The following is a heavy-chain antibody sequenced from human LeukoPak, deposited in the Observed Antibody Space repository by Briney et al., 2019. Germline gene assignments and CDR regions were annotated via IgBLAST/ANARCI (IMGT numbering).Heavy chain of an antibody. V-gene: IGHV3-23*01. J-gene: IGHJ4*02. Sequence: GGSLRLSCAASGFTFSSYAMSWVRQVPGQGLEWVSVISGSGDNTYYADSVKGRFTISRDNSKNMLYLQMNSLRAEDTAVYYCAKWKYSNSGIDDYWGQGTLVTVSS. D-gene: IGHD6-6*01. CDR1: GFTFSSYA. CDR2: ISGSGDNT. CDR3: AKWKYSNSGIDDY.